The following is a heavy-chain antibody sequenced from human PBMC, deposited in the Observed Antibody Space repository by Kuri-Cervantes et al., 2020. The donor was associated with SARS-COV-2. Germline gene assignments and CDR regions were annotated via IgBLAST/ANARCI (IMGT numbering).Heavy chain of an antibody. J-gene: IGHJ4*02. CDR1: GYTFTGYY. CDR2: INPNSGGT. D-gene: IGHD3-10*01. Sequence: ASVKVSCKASGYTFTGYYTHWVRQAPGQGLEWMGWINPNSGGTNYAQKFQGRVTMTRDTSISTAYMELSRLRSDDTAVYYCARGSIFSDTGGWYFDYWGQGTLVTVSS. CDR3: ARGSIFSDTGGWYFDY. V-gene: IGHV1-2*02.